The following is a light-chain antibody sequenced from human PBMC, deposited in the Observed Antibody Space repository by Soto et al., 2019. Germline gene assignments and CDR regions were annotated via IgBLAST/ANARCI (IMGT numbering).Light chain of an antibody. CDR1: SSNIGAGYD. CDR2: GNS. V-gene: IGLV1-40*01. CDR3: QSYDRSLRTYV. J-gene: IGLJ1*01. Sequence: QSVLTQPPSVSGAPGRRVTISCSGSSSNIGAGYDVNWYRQLPGTAPKLLIYGNSDRPSGVPDRFSGSKSGTSASLAITGLQAEDEADYFCQSYDRSLRTYVFGTGTKVTVL.